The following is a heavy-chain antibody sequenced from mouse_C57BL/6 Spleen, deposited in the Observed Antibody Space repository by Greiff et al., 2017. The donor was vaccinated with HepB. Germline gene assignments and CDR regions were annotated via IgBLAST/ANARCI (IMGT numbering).Heavy chain of an antibody. V-gene: IGHV5-12*01. CDR1: GFTFSDYY. CDR2: ISNGGGST. D-gene: IGHD1-1*01. J-gene: IGHJ1*03. Sequence: DVKLVESGGGLVQPGGSLKLSCAASGFTFSDYYMYWVRQTPEKRLEWVAYISNGGGSTYYPDTVKGRFTISRDNAKNTLYLQMSRLKSEDTAMYYCARQYYGSSYWYFDVWGTGTTVTVSS. CDR3: ARQYYGSSYWYFDV.